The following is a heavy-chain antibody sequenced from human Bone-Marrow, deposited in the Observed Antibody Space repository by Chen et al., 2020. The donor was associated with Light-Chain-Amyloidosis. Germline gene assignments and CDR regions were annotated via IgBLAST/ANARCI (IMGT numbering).Heavy chain of an antibody. CDR1: GFSFSNAR. V-gene: IGHV3-15*01. CDR2: IKSESDGGTT. Sequence: EVRLVESGGGVVKPGGSLRLSWEASGFSFSNARVTWVRQAPGKGLEWLGRIKSESDGGTTAFAASVQGRFGISRDQTRNTVYLQMSSLKSDDTAIYYCASDGGLVVVEAAVWGQGTQVTVSS. CDR3: ASDGGLVVVEAAV. J-gene: IGHJ4*02. D-gene: IGHD2-21*01.